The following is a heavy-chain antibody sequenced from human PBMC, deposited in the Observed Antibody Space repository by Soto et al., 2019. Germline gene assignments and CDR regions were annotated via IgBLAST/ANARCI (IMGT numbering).Heavy chain of an antibody. CDR3: AKGYLDFWSGYYSFDY. J-gene: IGHJ4*02. CDR1: GFTFSSYA. Sequence: GGSLRLSCAASGFTFSSYAMSWVRQAPGKGLEWVSAISGSGGSTYYADSVKGRFTISRDNSKNTLYLQMNSLRAEDTAVYYCAKGYLDFWSGYYSFDYWGQGTLVTVSS. V-gene: IGHV3-23*01. CDR2: ISGSGGST. D-gene: IGHD3-3*01.